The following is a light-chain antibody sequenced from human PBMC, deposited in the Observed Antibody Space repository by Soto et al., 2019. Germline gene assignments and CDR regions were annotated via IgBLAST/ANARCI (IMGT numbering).Light chain of an antibody. J-gene: IGLJ1*01. V-gene: IGLV2-14*03. CDR3: NSYTGTSARYV. CDR1: SSDVGRYNY. CDR2: DVS. Sequence: QPELTKPASVYGSHGQSITITYTGTSSDVGRYNYVSWYQQHPGKAPKLIIFDVSYRPSGVSNRFSGSKSANTASLTIFGLQAEDEADYYCNSYTGTSARYVFGTGTKVTVL.